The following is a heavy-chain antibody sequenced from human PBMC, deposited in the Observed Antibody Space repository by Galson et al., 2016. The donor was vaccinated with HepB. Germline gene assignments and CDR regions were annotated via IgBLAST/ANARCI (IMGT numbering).Heavy chain of an antibody. D-gene: IGHD3-3*01. V-gene: IGHV3-30-3*01. CDR2: ISYDGSDK. CDR1: HFTFRSYA. J-gene: IGHJ6*04. CDR3: ARRSGSNNYYYYYAMNV. Sequence: SLRLSCAASHFTFRSYAMHWVRQAPGKGLEWVAVISYDGSDKYYADSVKGRFTIYRDNSKNTLYLQMSSLRAEDTAVYYCARRSGSNNYYYYYAMNVWGKGTTVTVSS.